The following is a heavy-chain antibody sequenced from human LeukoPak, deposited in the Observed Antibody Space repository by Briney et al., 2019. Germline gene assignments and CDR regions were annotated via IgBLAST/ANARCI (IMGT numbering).Heavy chain of an antibody. CDR3: ARAYSYCYESSGYFFEN. CDR2: IYSGGTT. Sequence: GGSLRLSCAASGFTVSTNYMSWVRQAPGKGLEWVSVIYSGGTTDYADSVKGRFTISRDTSKNTLYLQMKSLRVEDTAVYYCARAYSYCYESSGYFFENWGQGTLVTVSS. D-gene: IGHD3-22*01. CDR1: GFTVSTNY. V-gene: IGHV3-53*01. J-gene: IGHJ4*02.